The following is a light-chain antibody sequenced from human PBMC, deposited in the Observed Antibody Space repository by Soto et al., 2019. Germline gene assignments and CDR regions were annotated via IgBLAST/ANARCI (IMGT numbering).Light chain of an antibody. V-gene: IGKV3D-20*02. CDR3: QQRRSWQVT. Sequence: EIVLTQSPGTLSLSPGDRATLSCRASQTISSTYLAWYQQNPGQAPRLLIYDASNRATGIPDRFSGSGSGTDFTLTISRLEPEDFAVYYCQQRRSWQVTFGQGTRLEIK. J-gene: IGKJ5*01. CDR1: QTISSTY. CDR2: DAS.